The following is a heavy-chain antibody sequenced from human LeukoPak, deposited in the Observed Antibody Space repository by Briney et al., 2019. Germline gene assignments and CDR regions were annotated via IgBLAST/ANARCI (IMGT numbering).Heavy chain of an antibody. CDR3: ARVESWEHSGSSQDAFDI. J-gene: IGHJ3*02. Sequence: EASVKVSCKASGYTFTSYYMHWVRQAPGQGLEWMGIINPSGGSTSYAQKFQGRVTMTRDKSTSTVYMELSSLRSEDTAVYYCARVESWEHSGSSQDAFDIWGQGTMVTVSS. V-gene: IGHV1-46*01. CDR1: GYTFTSYY. D-gene: IGHD1-26*01. CDR2: INPSGGST.